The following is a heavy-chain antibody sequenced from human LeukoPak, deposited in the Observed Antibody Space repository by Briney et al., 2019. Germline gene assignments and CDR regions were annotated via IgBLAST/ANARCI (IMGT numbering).Heavy chain of an antibody. CDR2: KYHSGST. CDR1: GYSISSGYY. Sequence: SETLSLTCAVSGYSISSGYYWGWIRQPPGKGLEWIASKYHSGSTYYNPPLKSRVTISVDKSKNQFSLKLSSLTAADTAVYYCARDGSTGYFDYWGQGTLVTVSS. D-gene: IGHD1-14*01. J-gene: IGHJ4*02. CDR3: ARDGSTGYFDY. V-gene: IGHV4-38-2*02.